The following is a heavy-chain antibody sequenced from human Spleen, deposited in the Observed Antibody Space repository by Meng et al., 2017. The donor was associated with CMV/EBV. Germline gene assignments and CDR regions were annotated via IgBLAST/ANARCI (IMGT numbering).Heavy chain of an antibody. J-gene: IGHJ4*02. D-gene: IGHD3-9*01. V-gene: IGHV4-38-2*02. CDR1: GFFISSGYY. Sequence: SETLSLTCTVSGFFISSGYYWGWIRQPPGRGPEWIGCISHSGSSNYNPSLKSRLSISIDTSKNQFSLKLKFVTAADTAVYYCARVGERHDPVTGYYRDFFDYWGQGTLVTVSS. CDR3: ARVGERHDPVTGYYRDFFDY. CDR2: ISHSGSS.